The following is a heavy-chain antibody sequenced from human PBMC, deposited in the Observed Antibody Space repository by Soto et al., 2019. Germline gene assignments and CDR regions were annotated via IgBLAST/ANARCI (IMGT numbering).Heavy chain of an antibody. CDR3: ARRTIYSREFYYYGMDV. J-gene: IGHJ6*02. V-gene: IGHV4-31*03. CDR1: GGSISSGGYY. CDR2: IYYSGST. D-gene: IGHD3-3*01. Sequence: TLSLTCTVSGGSISSGGYYWSWIRQHPGKGLEWIGYIYYSGSTYYNPSLKSRVTISVDTSKNQFSLKLSSVTAADTAVYYCARRTIYSREFYYYGMDVWGQGATVTVSS.